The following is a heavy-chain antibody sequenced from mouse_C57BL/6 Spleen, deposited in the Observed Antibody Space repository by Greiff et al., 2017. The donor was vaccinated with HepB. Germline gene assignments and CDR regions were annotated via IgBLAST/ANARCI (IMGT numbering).Heavy chain of an antibody. D-gene: IGHD1-1*01. J-gene: IGHJ3*01. CDR2: ISNGGGST. V-gene: IGHV5-12*01. CDR3: ARPSSSYYGSSYAWFAY. Sequence: EVKLMESGGGLVQPGGSLKLSCAASGFTFSDYYMYWVRQTPEKRLEWVAYISNGGGSTYYPDTVKGRFTISRDNAKNTLYLQMSRLKSEDTAMYYCARPSSSYYGSSYAWFAYWGQGTLVTVSA. CDR1: GFTFSDYY.